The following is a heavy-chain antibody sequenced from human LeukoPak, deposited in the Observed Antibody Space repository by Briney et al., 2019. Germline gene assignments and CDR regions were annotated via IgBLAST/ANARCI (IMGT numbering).Heavy chain of an antibody. CDR2: ISRSSATM. J-gene: IGHJ6*02. V-gene: IGHV3-48*04. Sequence: GGSLRLSCAASGFTFSTYSMNWVRQAPGEGLEWVSYISRSSATMYYPDSVKGRFTTSRENAKNSVYLQMDSLRVGDTAVYYCARGYYYYGMDVWGQGITVTVSS. CDR3: ARGYYYYGMDV. CDR1: GFTFSTYS.